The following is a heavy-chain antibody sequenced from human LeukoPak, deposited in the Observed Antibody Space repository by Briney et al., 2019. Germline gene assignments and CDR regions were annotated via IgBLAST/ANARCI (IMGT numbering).Heavy chain of an antibody. J-gene: IGHJ4*02. D-gene: IGHD5-12*01. CDR1: GGSISSSTYY. V-gene: IGHV4-39*07. CDR2: IHYTGSA. CDR3: ARGITSGPRRYDVRNFDY. Sequence: SETLSLTCTVSGGSISSSTYYWGWIRQPPGKGLEWIGSIHYTGSAYHNPSLKSRVAISIDTSKNQFSLQLSSVTAADTAVYYCARGITSGPRRYDVRNFDYWGQGTPVTVSS.